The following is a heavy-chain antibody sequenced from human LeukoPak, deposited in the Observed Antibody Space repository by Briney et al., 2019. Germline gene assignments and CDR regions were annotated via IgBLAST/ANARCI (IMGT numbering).Heavy chain of an antibody. V-gene: IGHV3-21*01. Sequence: GGSLRLSCAASGFTFSSYSMNWARQAPGKGLEWVSSISSSSSYIYYADSVKGRFTISRDNAKNSLYLQMNSLRAEDTAVYYCARDLRVTMVRGVPRSPFDYWGQGTLVTVSS. J-gene: IGHJ4*02. D-gene: IGHD3-10*01. CDR2: ISSSSSYI. CDR3: ARDLRVTMVRGVPRSPFDY. CDR1: GFTFSSYS.